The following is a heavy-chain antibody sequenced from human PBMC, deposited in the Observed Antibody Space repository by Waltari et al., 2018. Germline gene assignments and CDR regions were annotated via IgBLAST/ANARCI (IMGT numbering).Heavy chain of an antibody. CDR1: GGTFSSYA. J-gene: IGHJ5*02. V-gene: IGHV1-69*08. Sequence: QVQLVQSGAEVKKPGSSVKVSCKASGGTFSSYAISWVRQAPGQGSEWMGRINPIYSTSNYAKKFQGRVTITADKSTSTAYMELSSLRSEDTAVYYCARDRAAAGWKTNPNNWFDPWGQGTLVTVSS. CDR2: INPIYSTS. D-gene: IGHD6-13*01. CDR3: ARDRAAAGWKTNPNNWFDP.